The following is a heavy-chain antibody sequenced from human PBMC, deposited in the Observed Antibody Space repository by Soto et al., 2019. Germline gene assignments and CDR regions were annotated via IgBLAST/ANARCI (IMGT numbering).Heavy chain of an antibody. CDR3: AKGRRIVVITDLFDY. D-gene: IGHD3-22*01. Sequence: EVQLLESGGGLVQPGGSLRLSCAASGFSFDDYAMTWVRQATGKGLEWVSAISGSGGSTYYADSVKGRFTISRDNSKNTLYLQMNSLRAEDTAVYYCAKGRRIVVITDLFDYWGQGTLVTVSS. V-gene: IGHV3-23*01. CDR1: GFSFDDYA. J-gene: IGHJ4*02. CDR2: ISGSGGST.